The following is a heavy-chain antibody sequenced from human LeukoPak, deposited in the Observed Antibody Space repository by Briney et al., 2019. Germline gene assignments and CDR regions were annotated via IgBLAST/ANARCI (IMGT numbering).Heavy chain of an antibody. Sequence: PSETLSLTCTVSGGSVSSTTYYWGWIRQPPGRGLEWSGSISYSGSTYYNPSLKSRVTISVDTSKNQFSLKLSSVTAADTAVYYCARREKGVRGVIPDYWGQGTLVTVSS. D-gene: IGHD3-10*01. CDR2: ISYSGST. CDR1: GGSVSSTTYY. J-gene: IGHJ4*02. CDR3: ARREKGVRGVIPDY. V-gene: IGHV4-39*01.